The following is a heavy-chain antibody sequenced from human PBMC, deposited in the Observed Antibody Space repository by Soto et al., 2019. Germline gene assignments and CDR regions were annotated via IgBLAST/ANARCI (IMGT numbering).Heavy chain of an antibody. CDR2: ISGSGGST. Sequence: GGSLRLSCAASGFTFSSYAMSWVRQAPGKGLEWVSAISGSGGSTYYADSVKGRFTISRDNSKNTLYLQMNSLRAEDTAVYYCAKGVGDIVVVPAAEFDYWGQGTLVTVSS. CDR1: GFTFSSYA. V-gene: IGHV3-23*01. CDR3: AKGVGDIVVVPAAEFDY. D-gene: IGHD2-2*01. J-gene: IGHJ4*02.